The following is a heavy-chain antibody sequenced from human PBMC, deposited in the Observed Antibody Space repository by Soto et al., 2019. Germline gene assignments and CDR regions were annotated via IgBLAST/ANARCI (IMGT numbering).Heavy chain of an antibody. Sequence: SETLSLTCAVYGGSFSAYYWSWIRQPPGKGLEWIGEINHSGGTSYNPSPKSRVTISVDTSKSQFSLKLTSVTAADRAVYYCARGSVDTVDSSGFYEYWGKGPRVTVPS. V-gene: IGHV4-34*01. J-gene: IGHJ4*02. CDR2: INHSGGT. CDR1: GGSFSAYY. D-gene: IGHD3-22*01. CDR3: ARGSVDTVDSSGFYEY.